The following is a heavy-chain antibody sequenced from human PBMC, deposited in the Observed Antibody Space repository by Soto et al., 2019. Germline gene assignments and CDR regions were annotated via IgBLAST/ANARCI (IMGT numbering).Heavy chain of an antibody. D-gene: IGHD3-10*01. Sequence: EVQLVESGGGLVQPGGSLRLSCIASGFIISDYWMTWVRQAPGKGLEWVANIKQDGNEKNYVESVKGRFTISRDNAKNSLFLQMSGLRAEDTAVYYCARDPRSESSSYGSGSTPTWGQGTLVTVSS. V-gene: IGHV3-7*01. CDR2: IKQDGNEK. CDR1: GFIISDYW. CDR3: ARDPRSESSSYGSGSTPT. J-gene: IGHJ5*02.